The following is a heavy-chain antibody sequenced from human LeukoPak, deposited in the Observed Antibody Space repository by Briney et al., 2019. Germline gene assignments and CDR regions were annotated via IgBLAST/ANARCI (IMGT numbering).Heavy chain of an antibody. CDR3: ARDHGSGMDYYGMDV. CDR2: ISSSSYI. CDR1: GFTFSSYS. V-gene: IGHV3-21*01. Sequence: GGSLRLSCAASGFTFSSYSMNWVRQAPGKGLEWVSSISSSSYIYYADSVKGRFTISRDNAKNSLYLQMNSLRAEDTAVYYCARDHGSGMDYYGMDVWGQGTTVTVSS. J-gene: IGHJ6*02. D-gene: IGHD3-10*01.